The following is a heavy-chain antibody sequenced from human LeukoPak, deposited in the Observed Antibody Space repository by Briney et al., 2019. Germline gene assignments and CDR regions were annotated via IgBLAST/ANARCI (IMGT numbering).Heavy chain of an antibody. J-gene: IGHJ4*02. CDR1: GGSFSGYH. V-gene: IGHV4-34*01. D-gene: IGHD4-17*01. CDR3: GYGDERFDY. CDR2: INHSGST. Sequence: SETLSLTCAVYGGSFSGYHWSWIRQPPGKGLEWIREINHSGSTNYNPSLKSRVTISVDTSKNQFSLKLSSVTAADTAVYYCGYGDERFDYWGQGTLVTVSS.